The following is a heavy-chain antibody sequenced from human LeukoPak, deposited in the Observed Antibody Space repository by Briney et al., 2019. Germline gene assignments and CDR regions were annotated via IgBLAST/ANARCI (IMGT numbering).Heavy chain of an antibody. Sequence: SETLSLTCSVSGYSISSGFYWAWIRQSPGKGLEWIGSMFHSGSTYYNPSLKSRVTISVDTSKNHFSLNLTSVTPEDTAVYYCAREAGYSSGWYGFDYWGQGTLVTVSS. V-gene: IGHV4-38-2*02. CDR1: GYSISSGFY. CDR3: AREAGYSSGWYGFDY. D-gene: IGHD6-19*01. CDR2: MFHSGST. J-gene: IGHJ4*02.